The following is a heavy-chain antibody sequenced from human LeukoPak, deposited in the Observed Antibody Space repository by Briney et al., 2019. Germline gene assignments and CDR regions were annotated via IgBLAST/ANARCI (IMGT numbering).Heavy chain of an antibody. D-gene: IGHD2-15*01. CDR2: INHSGST. Sequence: KPSETLTLTCAVYGGSFSGYYWSGIRQPPGEGLEWIGEINHSGSTNYNASLKSRVTISVDTSKNQFSLKLSSVTAADTAVYYCAREEDCSGGICYLGNAFDIWGQGTMVTVSS. CDR3: AREEDCSGGICYLGNAFDI. CDR1: GGSFSGYY. J-gene: IGHJ3*02. V-gene: IGHV4-34*01.